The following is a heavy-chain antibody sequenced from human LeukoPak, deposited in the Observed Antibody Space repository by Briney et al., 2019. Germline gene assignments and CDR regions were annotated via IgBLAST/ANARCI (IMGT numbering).Heavy chain of an antibody. J-gene: IGHJ4*02. D-gene: IGHD2-21*02. CDR1: GFTFNRHW. Sequence: GGSLRLSCAASGFTFNRHWMAWVRQAPGKGLEWVANIKQDGSDQYYVGSVKGRFTISRDNAKNPLYMQMNNLRDEDTAVYYCARKAYDSDCVDFWGQGTLVTVSS. CDR2: IKQDGSDQ. V-gene: IGHV3-7*04. CDR3: ARKAYDSDCVDF.